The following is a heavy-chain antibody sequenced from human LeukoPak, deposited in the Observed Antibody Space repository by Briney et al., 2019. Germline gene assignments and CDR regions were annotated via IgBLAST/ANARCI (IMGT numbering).Heavy chain of an antibody. V-gene: IGHV3-7*03. CDR3: AKDLWAYDFWS. CDR2: IKQDGSDK. Sequence: GGSLRLSCAASGFTFSTYWMSWVRQAPGKGLEWVANIKQDGSDKYYVDSVKGRFTISRDNSKNTLYLQMNSLRAEDTAVYYCAKDLWAYDFWSWGQGTLVTVSS. J-gene: IGHJ4*02. CDR1: GFTFSTYW. D-gene: IGHD3-3*01.